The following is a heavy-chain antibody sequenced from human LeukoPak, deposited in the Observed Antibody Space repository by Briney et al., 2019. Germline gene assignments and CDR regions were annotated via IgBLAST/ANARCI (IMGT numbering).Heavy chain of an antibody. CDR1: GFTFSNYA. CDR2: ISSVADTT. Sequence: PGGSLRLSCVASGFTFSNYAMSWVRQAPGKGLEWVSTISSVADTTYYADSVKGRFAISRDNSKNTLDLEMTSPRAEDPAIYYCANPGGGTYFTHNCFHPWGQGTLVTVSS. CDR3: ANPGGGTYFTHNCFHP. J-gene: IGHJ5*02. D-gene: IGHD1-26*01. V-gene: IGHV3-23*01.